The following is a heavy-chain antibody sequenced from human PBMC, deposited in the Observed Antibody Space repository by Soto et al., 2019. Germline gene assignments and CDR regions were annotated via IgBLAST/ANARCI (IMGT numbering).Heavy chain of an antibody. CDR3: ARDRGRFLEWFADAFDI. D-gene: IGHD3-3*01. V-gene: IGHV3-30-3*01. CDR1: GFTFSSYA. Sequence: GGSLRLSCAASGFTFSSYAMHWVRQAPGKGLEWVAVISYDGSNKYYADSVKGRFTISRDNSKNTLYLQMSSLRAEDTAVYYCARDRGRFLEWFADAFDIWGQGTMVTVSS. J-gene: IGHJ3*02. CDR2: ISYDGSNK.